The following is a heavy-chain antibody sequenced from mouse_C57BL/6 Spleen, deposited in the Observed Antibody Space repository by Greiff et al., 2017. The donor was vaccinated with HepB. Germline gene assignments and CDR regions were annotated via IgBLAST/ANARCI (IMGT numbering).Heavy chain of an antibody. J-gene: IGHJ2*01. Sequence: QVQLQQSGAELARPGASVKMSCMASGYTFTSYTMHWVKQRPGQGLEGIGYINPSSGDTKYNQKFKDKATLTADNSSSTAYMQLSSLTSEDSAVYYCAFYGYGYFCYWGQRTTVPVSS. CDR2: INPSSGDT. CDR1: GYTFTSYT. V-gene: IGHV1-4*01. CDR3: AFYGYGYFCY. D-gene: IGHD2-2*01.